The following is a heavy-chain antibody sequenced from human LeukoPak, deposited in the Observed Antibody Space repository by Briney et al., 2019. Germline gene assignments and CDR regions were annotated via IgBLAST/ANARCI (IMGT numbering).Heavy chain of an antibody. Sequence: GGSLRLSCSASGFTFSNFWMTWVRQAPGKGLECLANISPDGREKYYMDSVKGRFTISRDNTKNSLYLQMSSLRAEDTAVYYCARDRQWELLSPYYFDYWGQGTLVTVSS. CDR1: GFTFSNFW. CDR3: ARDRQWELLSPYYFDY. J-gene: IGHJ4*02. CDR2: ISPDGREK. V-gene: IGHV3-7*01. D-gene: IGHD1-26*01.